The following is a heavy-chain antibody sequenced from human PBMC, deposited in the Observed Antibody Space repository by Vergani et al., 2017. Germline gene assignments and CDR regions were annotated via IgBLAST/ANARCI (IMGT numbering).Heavy chain of an antibody. J-gene: IGHJ3*02. Sequence: VQLLQSGGGVIQPGGSVRLSCAASGFTFSACPMTWVRQAPGKGLEWIGSIYHSGSTYYNPTLKSRVTISVDTSKNQFSLKLSSVTAADTAVYYCARLRDFWSSYYTGSDAFDIWGQGTMVTVSS. CDR2: IYHSGST. D-gene: IGHD3-3*01. CDR3: ARLRDFWSSYYTGSDAFDI. V-gene: IGHV4-38-2*01. CDR1: GFTFSACP.